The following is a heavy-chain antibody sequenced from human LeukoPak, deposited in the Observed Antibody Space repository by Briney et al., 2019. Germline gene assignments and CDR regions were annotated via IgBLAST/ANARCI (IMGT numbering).Heavy chain of an antibody. J-gene: IGHJ6*02. CDR1: GGTFSSYA. V-gene: IGHV1-69*01. Sequence: GASVKVSCKASGGTFSSYAISWVRQAPGQELEWMGGVIPIFGTANYAQKFQGRVTVTADESTSTAYMELSSLRSEDTAVYYCARVSYYYGSGRDYYYYYGMDVWGQGTTVTVSS. CDR2: VIPIFGTA. CDR3: ARVSYYYGSGRDYYYYYGMDV. D-gene: IGHD3-10*01.